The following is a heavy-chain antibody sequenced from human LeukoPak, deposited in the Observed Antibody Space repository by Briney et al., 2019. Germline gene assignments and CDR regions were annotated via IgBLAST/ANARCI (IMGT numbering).Heavy chain of an antibody. Sequence: SEPLSLTCTVSGDSISSSHYYWGWIRQSPGKGLEWIGSIYSGGETHYNPSLNSRVTIFLDTSKNRFSLNLISVTATDTAVYYCVRDYSNFVQGDWGQGTLVTFSS. D-gene: IGHD4-11*01. J-gene: IGHJ4*02. CDR2: IYSGGET. CDR1: GDSISSSHYY. V-gene: IGHV4-39*02. CDR3: VRDYSNFVQGD.